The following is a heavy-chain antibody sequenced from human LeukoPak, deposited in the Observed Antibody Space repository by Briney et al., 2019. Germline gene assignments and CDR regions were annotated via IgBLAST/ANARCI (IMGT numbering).Heavy chain of an antibody. CDR3: ARERYESSSSWGYFDY. Sequence: GGSLRLSCAASGFTFSNYGMSWVRQAPGKGLEWVSAIRGSGVSTYYADSVKGRFTISRDNSKNTLHLQMNSLRAEDTTMYYCARERYESSSSWGYFDYWGQGTLVTVSS. CDR2: IRGSGVST. D-gene: IGHD6-13*01. J-gene: IGHJ4*02. V-gene: IGHV3-23*01. CDR1: GFTFSNYG.